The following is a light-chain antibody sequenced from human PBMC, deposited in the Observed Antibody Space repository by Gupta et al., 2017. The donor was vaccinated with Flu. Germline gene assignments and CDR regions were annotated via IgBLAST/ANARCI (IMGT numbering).Light chain of an antibody. CDR1: QTVAGSF. CDR3: QLKCSSPSYT. V-gene: IGKV3-20*01. CDR2: GAS. Sequence: SLSLTPGEGATLSCRARQTVAGSFLAWDQQQPFPAPRLLIYGASTRAPGIPDRFSGSWSGIDFTLTITRLELEDFAVYYCQLKCSSPSYTFGQGTKLEI. J-gene: IGKJ2*01.